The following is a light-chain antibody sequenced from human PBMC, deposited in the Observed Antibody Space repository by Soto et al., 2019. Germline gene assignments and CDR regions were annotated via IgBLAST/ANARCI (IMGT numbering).Light chain of an antibody. CDR2: CAS. V-gene: IGKV3-15*01. J-gene: IGKJ1*01. Sequence: IVMPQSPATLSLSPGVRATLSCRASQSVSSKFAWYQLNPGQAPRLLLHCASPRAAAIPARFSGSGSGTDFALTICSRQPEDFAVYYGQQYDNWPQPFGQGTTVE. CDR1: QSVSSK. CDR3: QQYDNWPQP.